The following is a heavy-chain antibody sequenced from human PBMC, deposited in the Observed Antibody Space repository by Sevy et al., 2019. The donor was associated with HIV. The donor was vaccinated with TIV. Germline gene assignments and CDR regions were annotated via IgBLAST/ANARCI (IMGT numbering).Heavy chain of an antibody. D-gene: IGHD2-21*02. CDR3: ARVSGAVVTLYYFDY. J-gene: IGHJ4*02. V-gene: IGHV1-2*02. CDR2: INPNIGGT. CDR1: GYTFTGYY. Sequence: ASVKVSCKASGYTFTGYYMHWVRQAPGQGLEWMGWINPNIGGTNYPQKFQGRVTMTRDTSISTAYMELSRLSSDDTAVYYCARVSGAVVTLYYFDYWGQGTLVTVSS.